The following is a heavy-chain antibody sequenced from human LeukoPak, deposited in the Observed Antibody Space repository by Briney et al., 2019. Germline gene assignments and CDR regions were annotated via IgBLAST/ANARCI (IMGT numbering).Heavy chain of an antibody. Sequence: SETLSLTCTVSGGSISSGSYYWSWIRQPAGKGLEWIGRIYTSGSTNYNPSLKSRVTISVDTSKNQFSLKLSSVTAADTAVYYCAGGLRESDYWGQGTLVTVSS. CDR2: IYTSGST. CDR3: AGGLRESDY. CDR1: GGSISSGSYY. V-gene: IGHV4-61*02. J-gene: IGHJ4*02. D-gene: IGHD3-16*01.